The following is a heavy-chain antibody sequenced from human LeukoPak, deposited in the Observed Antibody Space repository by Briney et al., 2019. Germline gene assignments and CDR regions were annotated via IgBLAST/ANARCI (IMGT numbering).Heavy chain of an antibody. Sequence: PGGSLRLSCAASGFTFSSYGMHWVRQAPGKGLEWVAVIWYDGSNKYYADSVKGRFTISRDNSKNTLYLQLNSLRAEDTAVYYCAKEGIMITFGGVIAHNWFDPWGQGTLVTVSS. J-gene: IGHJ5*02. V-gene: IGHV3-33*06. D-gene: IGHD3-16*02. CDR1: GFTFSSYG. CDR2: IWYDGSNK. CDR3: AKEGIMITFGGVIAHNWFDP.